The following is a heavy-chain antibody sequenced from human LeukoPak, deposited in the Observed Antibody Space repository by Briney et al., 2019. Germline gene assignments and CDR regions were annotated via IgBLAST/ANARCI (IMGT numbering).Heavy chain of an antibody. Sequence: ASVKVSCKASGYTFTSYDINWVRQATGQGLEWMGWMNPNSGNTGYAQKFQGRVTMTRNTSISTAYMELSSLRSEDTAVYYCARGPLIVVVPAAMYYGMDVWGQGTTVTVSS. CDR1: GYTFTSYD. V-gene: IGHV1-8*01. J-gene: IGHJ6*02. CDR2: MNPNSGNT. CDR3: ARGPLIVVVPAAMYYGMDV. D-gene: IGHD2-2*01.